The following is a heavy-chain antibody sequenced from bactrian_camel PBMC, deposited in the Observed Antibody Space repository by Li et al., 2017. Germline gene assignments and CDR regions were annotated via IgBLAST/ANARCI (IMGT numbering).Heavy chain of an antibody. CDR1: GFKYKSSNC. CDR2: IDSDGST. CDR3: AASRPGTIMVPAAIAFRNSESLFHY. D-gene: IGHD2*01. J-gene: IGHJ4*01. Sequence: HVQLVESGGGSVQPGGSLTLSCAASGFKYKSSNCMGWIRQAPGKEREGVASIDSDGSTNYAEPAKGRFAISVDNVGKNLYLQMNRLEPEDTAMYYCAASRPGTIMVPAAIAFRNSESLFHYWGQGTQVTVS. V-gene: IGHV3S53*01.